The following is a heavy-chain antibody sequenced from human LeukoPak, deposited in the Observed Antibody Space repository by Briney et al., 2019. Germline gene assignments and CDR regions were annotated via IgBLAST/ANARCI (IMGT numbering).Heavy chain of an antibody. V-gene: IGHV3-7*01. Sequence: GGSLRLSCAASGFTFSSYWMNWVRQAPGKGLEWVANIKQDGSEKYYVDSVKGRFTISRDNAKNSLYLQMNSLRAEDTAVYYCVKGKTGAGTAPDYWGQGALVTVSS. CDR1: GFTFSSYW. CDR3: VKGKTGAGTAPDY. D-gene: IGHD6-13*01. J-gene: IGHJ4*02. CDR2: IKQDGSEK.